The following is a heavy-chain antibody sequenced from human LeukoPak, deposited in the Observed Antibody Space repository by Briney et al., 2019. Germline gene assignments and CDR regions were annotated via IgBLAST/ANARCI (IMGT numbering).Heavy chain of an antibody. J-gene: IGHJ3*02. CDR2: IYSGGST. D-gene: IGHD5-18*01. V-gene: IGHV3-66*01. CDR1: GFTVSTNY. CDR3: ARAPPRYSYGPPDAFDI. Sequence: GGSLRLSCAASGFTVSTNYMSWVRQAPGKGLEWVSVIYSGGSTYYADSVKGRFTISRDNSKNTLYLQTNSLRVDDTAVYYCARAPPRYSYGPPDAFDIWGQGTMVTVSS.